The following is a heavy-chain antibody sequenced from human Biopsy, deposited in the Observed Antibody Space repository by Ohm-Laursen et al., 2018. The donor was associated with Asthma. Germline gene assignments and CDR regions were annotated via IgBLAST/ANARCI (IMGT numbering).Heavy chain of an antibody. D-gene: IGHD3-3*02. Sequence: SLRLSCAASGFTFSNYVMSWVRQAPGKGLEWVANIKHDGTEKNHVDSLKGRFTISRDNAKNSLYLQMNSLRAGDTAVYYCARTFHFWSPYHAEHYQLWGQGTLVTVPS. CDR3: ARTFHFWSPYHAEHYQL. CDR1: GFTFSNYV. J-gene: IGHJ1*01. V-gene: IGHV3-7*01. CDR2: IKHDGTEK.